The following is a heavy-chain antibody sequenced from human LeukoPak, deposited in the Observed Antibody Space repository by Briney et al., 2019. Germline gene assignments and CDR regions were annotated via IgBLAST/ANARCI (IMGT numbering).Heavy chain of an antibody. V-gene: IGHV3-30*02. J-gene: IGHJ4*02. CDR1: GFTFSSYG. D-gene: IGHD6-13*01. CDR2: IRYDGSNK. CDR3: AKEGLRRPIAAAGRLIDY. Sequence: PGGSLRLSCAASGFTFSSYGMHWVRQAPGKGLEWVAFIRYDGSNKYYADSVKGRFTISRDNSKNTLYLQMNSLRAEDTAVYYCAKEGLRRPIAAAGRLIDYGGQGTLVTVSS.